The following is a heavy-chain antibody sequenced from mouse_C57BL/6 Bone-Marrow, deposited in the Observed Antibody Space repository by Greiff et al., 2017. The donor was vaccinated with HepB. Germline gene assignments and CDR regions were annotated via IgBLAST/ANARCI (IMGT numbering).Heavy chain of an antibody. V-gene: IGHV1-39*01. CDR3: ARFGPLSVLYAMDY. CDR2: INPNYGTT. CDR1: GYSFTDYN. J-gene: IGHJ4*01. Sequence: QLQESGPELVKPGASVKISCKASGYSFTDYNMNWVKQSHGKSLEWIGVINPNYGTTSYNQKFKGKTTLTVDQSSSTAYMQLNSLTSEDSAVYYCARFGPLSVLYAMDYWGQGTSVTVSS.